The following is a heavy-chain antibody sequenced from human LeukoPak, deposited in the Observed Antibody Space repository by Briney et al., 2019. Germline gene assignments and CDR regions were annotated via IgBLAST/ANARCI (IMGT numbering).Heavy chain of an antibody. Sequence: GGSLRLSCAASGFTFSSYWMSWARQAPGKGLEWVANIKQDGSEKYYVDSVKGRFTISRDNAKNSLYLQMNSLRAEDTAVYYCARDSFRITIFGGKKRYFDYWGQGTLVTVSS. CDR2: IKQDGSEK. V-gene: IGHV3-7*01. J-gene: IGHJ4*02. CDR1: GFTFSSYW. CDR3: ARDSFRITIFGGKKRYFDY. D-gene: IGHD3-3*01.